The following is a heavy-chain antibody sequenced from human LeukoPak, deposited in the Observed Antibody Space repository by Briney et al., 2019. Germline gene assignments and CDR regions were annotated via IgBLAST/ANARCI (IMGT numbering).Heavy chain of an antibody. D-gene: IGHD3-10*01. J-gene: IGHJ4*02. CDR2: FDPEDGET. CDR1: GYTLTELS. V-gene: IGHV1-24*01. CDR3: ATDLGFGELSVSDY. Sequence: ASVKVSCKVSGYTLTELSMHWVRQAPGKGLEWMGGFDPEDGETIYAQKFQGRVTMTEDTYTDTAYMELSSLRSEDTAVYYCATDLGFGELSVSDYWGQGTLVTVSS.